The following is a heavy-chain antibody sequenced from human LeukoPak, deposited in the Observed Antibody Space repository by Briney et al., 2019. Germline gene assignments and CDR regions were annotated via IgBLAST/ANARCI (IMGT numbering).Heavy chain of an antibody. J-gene: IGHJ4*02. CDR3: ARLDYDFWSGYSRYYFDY. Sequence: GGSLRLSCAASGFTVSSNYMSWVRQAPGKGLEWVSVIYSGGSTYYADSVKGRFTISRDNSKNTLYPQMNSLRAEDTAVYYCARLDYDFWSGYSRYYFDYWGQGTLVTVSS. CDR1: GFTVSSNY. D-gene: IGHD3-3*01. CDR2: IYSGGST. V-gene: IGHV3-53*01.